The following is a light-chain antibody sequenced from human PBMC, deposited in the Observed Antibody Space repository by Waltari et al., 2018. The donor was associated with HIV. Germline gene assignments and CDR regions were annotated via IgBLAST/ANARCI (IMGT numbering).Light chain of an antibody. Sequence: DIQITQSPSSLPASVGDSGTTTCRTSQGISTSLAWYQQKPGKVPKILIYAASALQIGVPARFNGSGSGTDFTLTISSLQPEDVATYYCQRYNSAPPTFGGGTKVEI. CDR3: QRYNSAPPT. CDR1: QGISTS. V-gene: IGKV1-27*01. CDR2: AAS. J-gene: IGKJ4*01.